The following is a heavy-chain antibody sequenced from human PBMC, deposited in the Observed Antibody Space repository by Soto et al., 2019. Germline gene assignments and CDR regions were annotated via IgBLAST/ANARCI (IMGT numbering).Heavy chain of an antibody. CDR1: GASISSDNW. Sequence: SETLSLTCAVSGASISSDNWWSWVRQPPGKGLEWIGEIYHSGSTNYNPSLKSRVTISVDESKNQFSVKLTSVTAADTAVYYCARNYYDTTGYYYDRFNFDCWGKGTLV. CDR2: IYHSGST. D-gene: IGHD3-22*01. CDR3: ARNYYDTTGYYYDRFNFDC. V-gene: IGHV4-4*02. J-gene: IGHJ4*02.